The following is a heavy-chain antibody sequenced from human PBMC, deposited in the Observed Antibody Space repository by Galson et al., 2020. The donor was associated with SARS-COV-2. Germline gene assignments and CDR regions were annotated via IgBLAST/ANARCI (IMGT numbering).Heavy chain of an antibody. CDR1: GGSINSGNYY. J-gene: IGHJ6*03. V-gene: IGHV4-61*02. CDR2: IYTSGDT. Sequence: SETLSLTCTVSGGSINSGNYYWTWIRQPAGKGLEWIGRIYTSGDTNYNPSLKSRVTLSVDTSKNQFSLKLTSVTAADTAVYYCARDLSYFDILSGYYGRERYFYYMDVWGKGTTVTISS. D-gene: IGHD3-9*01. CDR3: ARDLSYFDILSGYYGRERYFYYMDV.